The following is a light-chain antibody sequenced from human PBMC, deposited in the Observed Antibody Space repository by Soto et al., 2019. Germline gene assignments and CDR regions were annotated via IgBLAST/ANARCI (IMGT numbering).Light chain of an antibody. Sequence: IQMAQSPSTLSGSVGDRLASACQAGQNSGDWLARYQQKPGKAPTXLIYTASTLDSGIQARFSGSGSGTEFTLAISSLQPEDFATYYCKQYNDLSTCGGGTKVDIK. CDR2: TAS. J-gene: IGKJ4*01. CDR1: QNSGDW. CDR3: KQYNDLST. V-gene: IGKV1-5*03.